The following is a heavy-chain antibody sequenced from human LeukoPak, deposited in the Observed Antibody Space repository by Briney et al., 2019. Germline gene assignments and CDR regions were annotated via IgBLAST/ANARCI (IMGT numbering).Heavy chain of an antibody. CDR3: ARAHCSSTSCYNWFDP. CDR1: GGSISGYY. CDR2: IYTSGST. Sequence: PSETLSLTCTVSGGSISGYYWSWIRQPAGKGLEWIGRIYTSGSTNYNPSLKSRVTMSVDTSKNQFSLKLSSVTAADTAVYYCARAHCSSTSCYNWFDPWGQGTLVTVSS. V-gene: IGHV4-4*07. J-gene: IGHJ5*02. D-gene: IGHD2-2*01.